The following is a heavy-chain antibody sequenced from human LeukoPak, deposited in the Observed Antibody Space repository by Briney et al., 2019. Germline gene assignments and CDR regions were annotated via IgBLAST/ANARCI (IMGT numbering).Heavy chain of an antibody. J-gene: IGHJ4*02. CDR2: VYYSGST. CDR1: GGSISTYY. D-gene: IGHD3-16*01. CDR3: ARYKTRYYDYVWGSYPY. V-gene: IGHV4-59*01. Sequence: SETLFLTCTVSGGSISTYYWSWIRQPPGKGLEWIGYVYYSGSTNYNPSLKSRVTISADTSKNQFSLRLSSVTAADTAVYYCARYKTRYYDYVWGSYPYWGQGTLVTVSS.